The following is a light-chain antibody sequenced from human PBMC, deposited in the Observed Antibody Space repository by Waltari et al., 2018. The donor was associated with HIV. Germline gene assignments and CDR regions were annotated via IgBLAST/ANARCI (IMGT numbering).Light chain of an antibody. CDR3: QTWASGVVV. Sequence: QLVLTQSPSASASLGASVKLTCTLSSAHSNYAIARHRQRPGKRPRYLMKNYDDGRHGKSDGSPDLFSCSSSCAERYRTISSLQSEDEADYYCQTWASGVVVFGGGTELTFL. CDR2: NYDDGRH. J-gene: IGLJ2*01. V-gene: IGLV4-69*01. CDR1: SAHSNYA.